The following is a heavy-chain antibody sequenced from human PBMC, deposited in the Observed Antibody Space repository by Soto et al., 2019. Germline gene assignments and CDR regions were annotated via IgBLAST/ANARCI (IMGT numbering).Heavy chain of an antibody. V-gene: IGHV4-31*03. CDR1: GGSISSGGYY. D-gene: IGHD3-22*01. Sequence: QVQLQESGPGLVKPSQTLSLTCTVSGGSISSGGYYWSWIRQHPGKGLEWIGYIYYSGSTYYNPSIKSRVTISVDTSHDLFFLRLSSVTAAETAVYYGARDSSVGSLTRFDFWGQGTLVTVSS. CDR2: IYYSGST. CDR3: ARDSSVGSLTRFDF. J-gene: IGHJ4*02.